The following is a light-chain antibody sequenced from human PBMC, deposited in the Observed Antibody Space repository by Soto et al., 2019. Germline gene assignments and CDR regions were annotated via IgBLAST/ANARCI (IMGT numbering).Light chain of an antibody. Sequence: SLGERXTXXCXSXXXXLYSSNXXXXLALYQQKPGQPPKLLIYWASTRESGVPDRFSGSGSGTDFTHTISSLQAEDVAVYYCQQYYSTPPTFGPGTKVDIK. V-gene: IGKV4-1*01. J-gene: IGKJ3*01. CDR3: QQYYSTPPT. CDR1: XXXLYSSNXXXX. CDR2: WAS.